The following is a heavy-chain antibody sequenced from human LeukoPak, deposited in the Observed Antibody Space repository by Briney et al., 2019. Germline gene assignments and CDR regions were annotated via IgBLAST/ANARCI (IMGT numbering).Heavy chain of an antibody. V-gene: IGHV3-7*01. Sequence: GGSLRLSCAASGFTFSSHWMSWVRQAPGKGLEWVANIKQDGSDKYYVGSVKGRFTISRDNAKNSLYLQMNSLRVEDTAVYYCARCYSGYDLEEYWGQGTLVTVSS. J-gene: IGHJ4*02. CDR3: ARCYSGYDLEEY. D-gene: IGHD5-12*01. CDR2: IKQDGSDK. CDR1: GFTFSSHW.